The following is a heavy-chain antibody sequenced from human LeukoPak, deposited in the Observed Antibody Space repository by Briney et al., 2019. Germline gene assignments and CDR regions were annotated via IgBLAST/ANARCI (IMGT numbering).Heavy chain of an antibody. CDR2: ISSSGSTI. CDR1: GFTFSNYE. Sequence: PGGSLRLSCAASGFTFSNYEMNWVRQAPGKGLEWVSYISSSGSTICYADSLKGRFTMSRDNAKSSLYLQMNSLTVEDTAVYYCAKDGAAGGFGVWGQGTMVTVSS. D-gene: IGHD6-13*01. V-gene: IGHV3-48*03. CDR3: AKDGAAGGFGV. J-gene: IGHJ3*01.